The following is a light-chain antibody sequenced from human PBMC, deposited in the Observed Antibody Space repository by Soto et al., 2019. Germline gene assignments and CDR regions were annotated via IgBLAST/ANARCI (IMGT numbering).Light chain of an antibody. CDR1: QSVSNDF. V-gene: IGKV3-20*01. Sequence: EIVLTQSPGILSLSPGERATLSCRASQSVSNDFLAWYQQKPGQAPRLLIYGASTRATDVPDRFSGSGSGADFTLSISRLEPEEFAVYYCQQYVSSPPRTFGQGPKVEMK. CDR3: QQYVSSPPRT. J-gene: IGKJ1*01. CDR2: GAS.